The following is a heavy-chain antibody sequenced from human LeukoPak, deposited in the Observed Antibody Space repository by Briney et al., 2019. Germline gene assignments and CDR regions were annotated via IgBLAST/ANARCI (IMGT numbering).Heavy chain of an antibody. V-gene: IGHV4-4*07. CDR1: GGSISSYY. D-gene: IGHD6-13*01. Sequence: SETLSLTCTVSGGSISSYYWSWIRQPAGKGLEWIGRIYTSGSTNYNPSLKSRVTMSVDTSKNQFSLKLSSVTAADTAVYYCARQRSSSWPDSHFDYWGQGTLATVSS. CDR3: ARQRSSSWPDSHFDY. J-gene: IGHJ4*02. CDR2: IYTSGST.